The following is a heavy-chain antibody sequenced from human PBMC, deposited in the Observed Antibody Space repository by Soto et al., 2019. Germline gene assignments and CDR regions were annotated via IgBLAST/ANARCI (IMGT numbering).Heavy chain of an antibody. D-gene: IGHD2-21*01. J-gene: IGHJ6*02. CDR1: GFSFSDYP. Sequence: GGSLRLSCVGSGFSFSDYPLNWVRQAPGKGLEWGANINSRGTSQNYVDSVRVRFSTTRDTTRNSLYLNMDSLRDEATATYYCGIGPPPPGLDIWGRGTTVTVSS. V-gene: IGHV3-7*03. CDR2: INSRGTSQ. CDR3: GIGPPPPGLDI.